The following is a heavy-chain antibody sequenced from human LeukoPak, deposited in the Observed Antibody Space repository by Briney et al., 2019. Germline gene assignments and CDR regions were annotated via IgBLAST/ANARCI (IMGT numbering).Heavy chain of an antibody. CDR3: ARSVYSGWGHFDY. Sequence: PGGSLRLSCAASGFTFSSYAMHWVRQAPGKGLEWVAVISYDGGNKYYADSVKGRFTISRDNSNNTLYLQMNSLRAEDTAVYYCARSVYSGWGHFDYWGQGTLVPVSS. D-gene: IGHD6-19*01. J-gene: IGHJ4*02. CDR2: ISYDGGNK. V-gene: IGHV3-30*04. CDR1: GFTFSSYA.